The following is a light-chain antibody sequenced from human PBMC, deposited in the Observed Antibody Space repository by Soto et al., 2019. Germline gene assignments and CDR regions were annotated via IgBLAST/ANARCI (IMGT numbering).Light chain of an antibody. CDR2: GAS. Sequence: IVLTQSPATLSVSPGERATLSCRASQSVSSSYLAWYQQKPGQAPRLLIYGASSRATGIPDRFSGSGSETDFTLTISRLEPEDFAVYYCQQYGSSPTFGQGTKVDIK. V-gene: IGKV3-20*01. J-gene: IGKJ1*01. CDR3: QQYGSSPT. CDR1: QSVSSSY.